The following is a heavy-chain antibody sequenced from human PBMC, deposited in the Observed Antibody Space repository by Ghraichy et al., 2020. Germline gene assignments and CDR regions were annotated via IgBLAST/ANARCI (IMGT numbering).Heavy chain of an antibody. CDR3: AKAESRLQIDY. D-gene: IGHD4-11*01. CDR1: GFTFDDYT. Sequence: GESLNISCAASGFTFDDYTMHWVRQAPGKGLEWVSLISWDGGSTYYADSVKGRFTISRDNSKNSLYLQMNSLRTEDTALYYCAKAESRLQIDYWGQGTLVTVSS. V-gene: IGHV3-43*01. J-gene: IGHJ4*02. CDR2: ISWDGGST.